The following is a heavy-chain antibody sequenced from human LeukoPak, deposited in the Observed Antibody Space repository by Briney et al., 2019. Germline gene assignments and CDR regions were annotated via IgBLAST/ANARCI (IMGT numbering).Heavy chain of an antibody. V-gene: IGHV3-15*07. CDR1: GFTFTNAW. CDR2: IKSKADGDTI. D-gene: IGHD1-20*01. Sequence: GGSLRLSCAASGFTFTNAWMNWVRQAPGKGVEWGGRIKSKADGDTIAYAAPVKRRFPFSRHDSKNTLYLQMNTLKSEHAAVYYCSTLTSRGLSDSWGQGTLVTVSS. J-gene: IGHJ4*02. CDR3: STLTSRGLSDS.